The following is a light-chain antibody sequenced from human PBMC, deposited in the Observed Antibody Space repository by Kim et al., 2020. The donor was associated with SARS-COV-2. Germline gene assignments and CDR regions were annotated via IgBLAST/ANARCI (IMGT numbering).Light chain of an antibody. CDR2: GKN. CDR1: SLRSYY. CDR3: NSRDSSGNYV. J-gene: IGLJ1*01. Sequence: SSELTQDPAVSVALGQTVRIKCQGDSLRSYYASWYQQKPGQAPVLVIYGKNNRPSGIPDRFSGSSSGNTASLTITGAQAEDEADYYCNSRDSSGNYVFGTGTKVTVL. V-gene: IGLV3-19*01.